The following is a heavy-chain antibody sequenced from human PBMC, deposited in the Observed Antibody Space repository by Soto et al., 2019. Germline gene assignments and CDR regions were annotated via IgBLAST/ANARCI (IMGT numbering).Heavy chain of an antibody. D-gene: IGHD3-22*01. CDR3: ARARQYYDCELDP. J-gene: IGHJ5*02. Sequence: SETLSLTCTVSGGSISSYSWSWVRQPPGKGLEWIGYIYHSGSTYYNPSLKSRVTISVDRSKNQFFLRLRSVTAADTAVYYCARARQYYDCELDPWGQGTLVTVSS. V-gene: IGHV4-59*12. CDR1: GGSISSYS. CDR2: IYHSGST.